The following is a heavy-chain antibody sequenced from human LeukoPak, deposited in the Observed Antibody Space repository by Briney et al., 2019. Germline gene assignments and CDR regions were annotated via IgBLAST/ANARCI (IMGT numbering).Heavy chain of an antibody. CDR1: GDSVSSNSAA. V-gene: IGHV6-1*01. CDR3: ARAQYCSGGSCYREFDY. CDR2: TYYRSKWYT. Sequence: SQTLSLTCAISGDSVSSNSAAWNWIRQSPSRGLEWLGRTYYRSKWYTDYAVSVKSRITINPDTSKNQFSLQLNSVTPEDTAVYYCARAQYCSGGSCYREFDYWGQGTLVTVSS. D-gene: IGHD2-15*01. J-gene: IGHJ4*02.